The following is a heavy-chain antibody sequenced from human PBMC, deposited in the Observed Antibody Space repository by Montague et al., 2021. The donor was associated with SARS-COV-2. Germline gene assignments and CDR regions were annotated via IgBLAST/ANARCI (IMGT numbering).Heavy chain of an antibody. CDR3: AHRRPGSGSYYFDY. J-gene: IGHJ4*02. Sequence: PALVKPTQTLTLTCTFSGFPLSTSGVGVGWIRQPPGKALEWLALIYWDDDKRYSPSLKSRLTITKDTSKNQVVLTMTNMDPVDTATYYCAHRRPGSGSYYFDYWGQGTLVTASS. D-gene: IGHD3-10*01. CDR1: GFPLSTSGVG. CDR2: IYWDDDK. V-gene: IGHV2-5*02.